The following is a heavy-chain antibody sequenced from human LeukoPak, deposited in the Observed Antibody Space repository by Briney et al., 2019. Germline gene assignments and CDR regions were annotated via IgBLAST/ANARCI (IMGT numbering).Heavy chain of an antibody. Sequence: GSLRLSCAASGFTFSSYAMSWVRQAPGKGLEWVSAISGSGGSTYYADSVKGRFTISRDNSKNTLYLQMNSLRAEDTAVYYCARSEGYSSGWYSYWGQGTLVTVSS. D-gene: IGHD6-19*01. CDR2: ISGSGGST. J-gene: IGHJ4*02. CDR1: GFTFSSYA. V-gene: IGHV3-23*01. CDR3: ARSEGYSSGWYSY.